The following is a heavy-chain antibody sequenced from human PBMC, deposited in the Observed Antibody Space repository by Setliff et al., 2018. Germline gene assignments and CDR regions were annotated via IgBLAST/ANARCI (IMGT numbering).Heavy chain of an antibody. V-gene: IGHV1-3*01. J-gene: IGHJ4*02. CDR3: ATHGGYYYDSSGSFGAY. D-gene: IGHD3-22*01. Sequence: ASVKVSCKASGYTFTSYAMHWVRQAPGQRLEWMGWINAGNGNTKYSQKFQGRVTITRDTSAGTAYMELSSLRSEDTAVYYCATHGGYYYDSSGSFGAYWGQGTLVTVSS. CDR2: INAGNGNT. CDR1: GYTFTSYA.